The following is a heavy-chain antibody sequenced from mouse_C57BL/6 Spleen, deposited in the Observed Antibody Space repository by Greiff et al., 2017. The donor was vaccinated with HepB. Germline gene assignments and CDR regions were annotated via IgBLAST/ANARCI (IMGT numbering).Heavy chain of an antibody. CDR2: INYDGSST. J-gene: IGHJ1*03. CDR1: GFTFSDYY. V-gene: IGHV5-16*01. CDR3: ARDEGDPGSSPHWYFDV. Sequence: EVQLVESEGGLVQPGSSMKLSCTASGFTFSDYYMAWVRQVPEKGLEWVANINYDGSSTYYLDSLKSRFIISRDNAKNILYLQMSSLKSEDTATYYCARDEGDPGSSPHWYFDVWGTGTTVTVSS. D-gene: IGHD1-1*01.